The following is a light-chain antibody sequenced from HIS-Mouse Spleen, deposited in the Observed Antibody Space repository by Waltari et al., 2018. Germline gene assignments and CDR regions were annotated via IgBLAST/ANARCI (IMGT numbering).Light chain of an antibody. CDR3: AAWDDSLSGPV. CDR2: GNN. J-gene: IGLJ3*02. CDR1: SSNIGSNY. V-gene: IGLV1-47*01. Sequence: QSVLTQPPSASGTPGQRVTISCSGSSSNIGSNYVYWYQQLPGTAPKLLLYGNNQRPSGVPGRFSGSKSGTSASLAISGLRSEDEADYYCAAWDDSLSGPVFGGGTKLTVL.